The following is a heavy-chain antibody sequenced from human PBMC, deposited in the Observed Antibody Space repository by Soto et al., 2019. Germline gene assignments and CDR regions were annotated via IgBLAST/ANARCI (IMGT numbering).Heavy chain of an antibody. CDR2: SRNKPKSYTT. CDR1: GFTFSDHY. V-gene: IGHV3-72*01. Sequence: PGGSLRLSCAASGFTFSDHYMEWVRQAPGRGLEWVGRSRNKPKSYTTEYAASVKGRFTISRDDSKNSLYLQMNSLKTEDTAVYYCTRGPTVTTNYYYGMDVWGQGTTVTVSS. D-gene: IGHD4-4*01. CDR3: TRGPTVTTNYYYGMDV. J-gene: IGHJ6*02.